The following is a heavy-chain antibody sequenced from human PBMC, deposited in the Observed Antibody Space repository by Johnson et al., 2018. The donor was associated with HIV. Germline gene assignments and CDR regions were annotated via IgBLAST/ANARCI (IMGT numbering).Heavy chain of an antibody. J-gene: IGHJ3*02. V-gene: IGHV3-9*01. Sequence: VQLVESGGGLVQPGGSLRLSCVGSGFTFDDYAMHWVRQAPGKGLEWVSGISWNSGSIGYADSVKGRFTISIDNAKHSLYLQMNTLRAQETALYYCAKGATRYKTSGSNSDGAFDIWGQGTMVTVSS. CDR2: ISWNSGSI. CDR1: GFTFDDYA. D-gene: IGHD1-26*01. CDR3: AKGATRYKTSGSNSDGAFDI.